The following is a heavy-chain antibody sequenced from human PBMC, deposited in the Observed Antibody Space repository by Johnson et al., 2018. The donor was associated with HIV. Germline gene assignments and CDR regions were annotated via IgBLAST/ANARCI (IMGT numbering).Heavy chain of an antibody. CDR3: ARSDVDIVATILFDI. D-gene: IGHD5-12*01. J-gene: IGHJ3*02. V-gene: IGHV3-64*01. CDR1: GFTFSSYA. CDR2: IRSNGGST. Sequence: VQLVESGGGLVQPGGSLRLSCAASGFTFSSYAMHWVRQAPGKGLEYVSAIRSNGGSTYYANSVKGRFTISRDNSKNTLYLQMGSLRVEDMAVYYCARSDVDIVATILFDIWGQGTMVTVSS.